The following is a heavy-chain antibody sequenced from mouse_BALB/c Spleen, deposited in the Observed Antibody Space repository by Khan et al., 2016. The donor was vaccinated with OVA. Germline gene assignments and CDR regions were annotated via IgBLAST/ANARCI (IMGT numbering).Heavy chain of an antibody. CDR1: GFTFSSYG. D-gene: IGHD1-1*01. J-gene: IGHJ2*01. Sequence: VQLKESGGGLVQPGGSRKLSCAASGFTFSSYGMHWVRQAPEKGLEWVAYISGDSTTIYYADTVKGRFTISRDNPKNTLFLQMTSLMSEDTAMNYCATSYYYGYYFDYWGPGTTLTVSS. V-gene: IGHV5-17*02. CDR3: ATSYYYGYYFDY. CDR2: ISGDSTTI.